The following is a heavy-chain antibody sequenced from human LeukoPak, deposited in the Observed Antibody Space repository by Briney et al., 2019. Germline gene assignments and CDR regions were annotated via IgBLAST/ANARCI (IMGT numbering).Heavy chain of an antibody. CDR3: ARGLGSGSYYRFHYYYYYMDV. D-gene: IGHD3-10*01. V-gene: IGHV1-8*01. J-gene: IGHJ6*03. CDR1: GYTFTSYD. CDR2: MNPNSGNT. Sequence: ASVKVSCKASGYTFTSYDINCVRQATGQGLEWMGWMNPNSGNTGYAQKFQGRVTMTRNTSISTAYMELSSLRSEDTAVYYYARGLGSGSYYRFHYYYYYMDVWGKGTTVTISS.